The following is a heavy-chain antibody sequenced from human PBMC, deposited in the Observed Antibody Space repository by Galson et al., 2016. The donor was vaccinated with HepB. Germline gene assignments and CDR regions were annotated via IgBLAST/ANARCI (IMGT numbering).Heavy chain of an antibody. CDR3: ARDVAARLGPGLDY. CDR2: ISAYSGNT. CDR1: GYTFISYD. V-gene: IGHV1-18*01. Sequence: QSGAEVKKPGASVKVSCRTSGYTFISYDFTWVRQAPGQGLEWMGWISAYSGNTNYALKFQGRVTMTTDTSTSTAYMELRSLRPDDTAVYYCARDVAARLGPGLDYWGQGTLVTVSS. D-gene: IGHD6-6*01. J-gene: IGHJ4*02.